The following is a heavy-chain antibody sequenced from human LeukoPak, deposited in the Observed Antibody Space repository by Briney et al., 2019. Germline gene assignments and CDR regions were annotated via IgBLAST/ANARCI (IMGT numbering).Heavy chain of an antibody. CDR1: GGSISSYY. V-gene: IGHV4-59*12. D-gene: IGHD6-19*01. Sequence: SETLSLTCTVSGGSISSYYWSWIRQPPGKGLEWIGYIYYSGSTNYNPSLKSRVTISVDTSKNQFSLKLSSVTAADTAVYYCARVGGELNSSGWYRFTRNWFDPWGQGTLVTVSS. CDR3: ARVGGELNSSGWYRFTRNWFDP. CDR2: IYYSGST. J-gene: IGHJ5*02.